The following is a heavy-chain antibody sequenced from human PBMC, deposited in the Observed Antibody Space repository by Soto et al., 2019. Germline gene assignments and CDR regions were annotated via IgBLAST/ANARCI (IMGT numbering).Heavy chain of an antibody. CDR2: IIPIFGTA. V-gene: IGHV1-69*06. CDR1: GGTFSSYA. J-gene: IGHJ3*02. CDR3: ARTPPLGSYDAFDI. D-gene: IGHD2-15*01. Sequence: SVKVSCKASGGTFSSYAISWVRQAPGQGLEWMGGIIPIFGTANYAQKFQGRVTITADKSTSTAYMELSSLRSEDTAVYYCARTPPLGSYDAFDIWGQGTMVTVSS.